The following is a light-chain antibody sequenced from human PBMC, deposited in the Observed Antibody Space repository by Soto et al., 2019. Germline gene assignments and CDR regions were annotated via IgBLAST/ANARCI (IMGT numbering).Light chain of an antibody. CDR2: GAS. CDR1: QSVSTN. Sequence: EIVMTQSPATLSVSPGERATLSCRASQSVSTNLAWYQQKPGQAPRLLIYGASTRATGIPARFNGSGSETEFTLTISSLQSEDFAVYYCQQYRNWPPTYTFGQGTKLEIK. J-gene: IGKJ2*01. CDR3: QQYRNWPPTYT. V-gene: IGKV3-15*01.